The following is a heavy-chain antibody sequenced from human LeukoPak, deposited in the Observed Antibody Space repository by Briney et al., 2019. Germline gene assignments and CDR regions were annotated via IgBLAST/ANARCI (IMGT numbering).Heavy chain of an antibody. D-gene: IGHD5-12*01. J-gene: IGHJ4*02. CDR2: TYYRSKWYN. Sequence: SQTLSLTCAISGDSVSSNSAAWHWIRQSPSRGLEWLGRTYYRSKWYNDYEVFVKSRITIIPDTSKNQFSLQLNSVTPEDTAVYYCARETVATIYYFDCWGQGTLVTVSS. CDR1: GDSVSSNSAA. CDR3: ARETVATIYYFDC. V-gene: IGHV6-1*01.